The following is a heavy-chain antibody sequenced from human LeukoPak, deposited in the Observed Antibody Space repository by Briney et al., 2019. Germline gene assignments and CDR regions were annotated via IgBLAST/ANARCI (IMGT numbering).Heavy chain of an antibody. CDR1: GFSFSGEA. CDR3: ARDKTGGWYATFDY. D-gene: IGHD6-19*01. Sequence: PGRSLRLSCAASGFSFSGEAMHWVRQAPGKGLEWVAVISNDGNKKQYADSVKGRFTISRDNSKNRVYLQMNSLRPEDTAIYYCARDKTGGWYATFDYWGQGTLVTVSS. CDR2: ISNDGNKK. J-gene: IGHJ4*02. V-gene: IGHV3-30-3*01.